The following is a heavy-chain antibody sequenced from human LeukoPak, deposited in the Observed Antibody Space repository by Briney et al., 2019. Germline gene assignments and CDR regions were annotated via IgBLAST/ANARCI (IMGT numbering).Heavy chain of an antibody. CDR1: GLSFSNSW. CDR3: ARDRAGGDYDY. J-gene: IGHJ4*02. V-gene: IGHV3-7*01. CDR2: INADGSSR. Sequence: GGSLRLSCVASGLSFSNSWMTWVRQAPGKGLEWVAIINADGSSRGHADSVKDRFTISRDNAKNSLYLQMNSLRVEDTAVYSCARDRAGGDYDYWGQGTLVTVSS. D-gene: IGHD3-16*01.